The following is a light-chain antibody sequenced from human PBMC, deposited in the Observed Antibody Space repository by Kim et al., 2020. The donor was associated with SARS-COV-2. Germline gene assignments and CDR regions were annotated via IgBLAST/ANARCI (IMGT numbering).Light chain of an antibody. CDR2: QDS. V-gene: IGLV3-1*01. Sequence: VSVSPGQAASITCSGDKLGDKYACWYQQKPGQSPVLVIYQDSKRPSGIPERFSGSNSGNTATLTISGTQAMDEADYYCQAWDSSVVFGGGTQLTVL. J-gene: IGLJ2*01. CDR1: KLGDKY. CDR3: QAWDSSVV.